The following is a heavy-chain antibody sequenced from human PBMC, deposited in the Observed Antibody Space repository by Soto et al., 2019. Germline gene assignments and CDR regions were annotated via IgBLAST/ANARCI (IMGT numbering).Heavy chain of an antibody. CDR2: ISYDGSNK. J-gene: IGHJ4*02. CDR1: GFTFSSYA. V-gene: IGHV3-30-3*01. D-gene: IGHD3-3*01. Sequence: QVQLVESGGGVVQPGRSLRLSCAASGFTFSSYAMHWVRQAPGKGLEWVAVISYDGSNKYYADSVKGRFTISRDNSKNTLYLQMNSLRAEDTAVHYCARGRDYDFWSGYSPTLDYWGQGTLVTVSS. CDR3: ARGRDYDFWSGYSPTLDY.